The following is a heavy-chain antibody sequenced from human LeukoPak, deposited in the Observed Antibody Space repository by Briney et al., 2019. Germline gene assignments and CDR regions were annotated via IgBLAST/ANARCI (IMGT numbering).Heavy chain of an antibody. Sequence: PGRSLRLSCAASGFTFDDYAMHWVRQAPGKGLEWVSGISWNSGSIGYADSVKGRFTISRDNAKNSLYLQMNSLRAEDTALYYCTKGYCSSTSCRFDYWGQGTLVTVSS. J-gene: IGHJ4*02. CDR3: TKGYCSSTSCRFDY. CDR1: GFTFDDYA. V-gene: IGHV3-9*01. D-gene: IGHD2-2*01. CDR2: ISWNSGSI.